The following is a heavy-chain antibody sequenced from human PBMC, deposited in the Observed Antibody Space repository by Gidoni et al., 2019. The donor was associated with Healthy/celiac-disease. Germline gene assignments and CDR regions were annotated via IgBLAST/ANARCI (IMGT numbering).Heavy chain of an antibody. CDR3: PRADTPPKFLAYYFAS. CDR2: FNPNGVGT. J-gene: IGHJ4*01. V-gene: IGHV1-2*02. CDR1: GYTFPGYY. Sequence: QVQLVQSGAEVKKPGASVKVSCKASGYTFPGYYMHWVRQAPGQGLEWMGWFNPNGVGTTYPQNFQGRVTMPRDTPISPPYWGLSRRRSADPALYSWPRADTPPKFLAYYFASWGQEPWSPSPQ. D-gene: IGHD3-16*01.